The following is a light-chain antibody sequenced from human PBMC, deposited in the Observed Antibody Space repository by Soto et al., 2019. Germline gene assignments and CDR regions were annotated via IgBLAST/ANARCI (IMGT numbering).Light chain of an antibody. Sequence: EVVMTQSPPTLSVSPGERATLSCRASQSVASDLAWYQQKPGQAPRLLIYGASTRATGVPARFSGSGSGTEFTLTISSLQSEDFAVYYCQQYNNWPPYTFGQGTNLEIK. CDR2: GAS. CDR1: QSVASD. V-gene: IGKV3-15*01. J-gene: IGKJ2*01. CDR3: QQYNNWPPYT.